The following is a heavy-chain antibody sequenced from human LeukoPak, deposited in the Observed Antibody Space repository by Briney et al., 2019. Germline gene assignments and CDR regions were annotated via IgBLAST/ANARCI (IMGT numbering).Heavy chain of an antibody. Sequence: SETLSLTCTVSGGSISSYYWSWIRQPPGKGLEWIGYIYYSGSTNYNPSLKSRVTISVDTSKNQFSLKLSSVTAADTAVYYCAITPFPRTVTGDYYYGMDVWGQGTTVTVSS. D-gene: IGHD4-17*01. J-gene: IGHJ6*02. V-gene: IGHV4-59*01. CDR3: AITPFPRTVTGDYYYGMDV. CDR2: IYYSGST. CDR1: GGSISSYY.